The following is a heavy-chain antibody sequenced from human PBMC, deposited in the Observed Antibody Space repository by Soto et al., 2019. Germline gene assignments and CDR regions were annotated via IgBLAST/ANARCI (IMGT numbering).Heavy chain of an antibody. J-gene: IGHJ6*02. CDR1: GGSISSGDYY. Sequence: LSLTCTVSGGSISSGDYYWSWIRQPPGKGLEWIGYIYYSGSTYYNPSLKSRVTISVDTSKNQFSLKLSSVTAADTAVYYCARSQLVTRTHYNYGMDVWGQGTTVTVFS. D-gene: IGHD4-4*01. CDR3: ARSQLVTRTHYNYGMDV. CDR2: IYYSGST. V-gene: IGHV4-30-4*01.